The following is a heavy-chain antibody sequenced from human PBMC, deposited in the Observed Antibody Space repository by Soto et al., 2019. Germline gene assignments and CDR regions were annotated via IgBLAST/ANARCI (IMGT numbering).Heavy chain of an antibody. D-gene: IGHD2-21*01. CDR2: IIPILGIA. Sequence: SVKVSCKASGYTFTSYGISWVRQAPGQGLEWMGRIIPILGIANYAQKFQGRVTITADKSTSTAYMELSSLRSEDTAVYYCGSSILTYCGGECYSFGLQQWGQGPLGTVSS. V-gene: IGHV1-69*04. CDR1: GYTFTSYG. J-gene: IGHJ1*01. CDR3: GSSILTYCGGECYSFGLQQ.